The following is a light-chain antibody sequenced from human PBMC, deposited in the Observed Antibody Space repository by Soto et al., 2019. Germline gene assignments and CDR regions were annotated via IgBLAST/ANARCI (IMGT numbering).Light chain of an antibody. CDR2: DAS. Sequence: EIVLTQSPAPLSLSPGERATLSCRASQSVRRYLAWYQQKPGQAPRLLIYDASNRATGIPARFSGSGSGTDFTLTISSLEPEDFALYYCQQRSNWPLTFGGGTKVDI. V-gene: IGKV3-11*01. CDR3: QQRSNWPLT. J-gene: IGKJ4*01. CDR1: QSVRRY.